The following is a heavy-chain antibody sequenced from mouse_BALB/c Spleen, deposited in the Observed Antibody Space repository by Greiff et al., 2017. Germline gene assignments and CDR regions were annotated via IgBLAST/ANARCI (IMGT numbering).Heavy chain of an antibody. J-gene: IGHJ4*01. V-gene: IGHV1-7*01. CDR3: ASYYRSGFYAMDY. D-gene: IGHD2-14*01. CDR1: GYTFTSYW. CDR2: INPSTGYT. Sequence: QVQLQQSGAELAKPGASVKMSCKASGYTFTSYWMHWVKQRPGQGLEWIGYINPSTGYTEYNQKFKDKATLTADKSSSTAYMQLSSLTSEDSAVYYCASYYRSGFYAMDYWGQGTSVTVSS.